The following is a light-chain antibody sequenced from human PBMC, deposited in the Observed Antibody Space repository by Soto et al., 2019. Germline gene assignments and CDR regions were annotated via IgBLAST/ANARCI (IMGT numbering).Light chain of an antibody. V-gene: IGKV3-20*01. CDR2: GAY. J-gene: IGKJ4*01. CDR1: QRISSSY. CDR3: QQYGSSPLT. Sequence: IVSKPSAGTVSFTPRVRAALSCRASQRISSSYLAWYQQKPGQAPRLLIYGAYSRATGIPDRFSGSGSGTDFTLTISRLEPEDFAVYCCQQYGSSPLTFGGGTKVDI.